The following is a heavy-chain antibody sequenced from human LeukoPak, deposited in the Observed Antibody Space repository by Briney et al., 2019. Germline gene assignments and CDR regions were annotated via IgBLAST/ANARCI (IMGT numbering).Heavy chain of an antibody. Sequence: ASVKVSCKASGYTFTSYYMHWVRQAPGQGLEWMGIINPSGGRTNYAHKFQGRVTMTRDMSTSTVYMELSSLRSEDTAVYYCARGAHVRMYDSDHDCFDPWGKGTTVTISS. CDR1: GYTFTSYY. D-gene: IGHD3-22*01. J-gene: IGHJ6*04. CDR3: ARGAHVRMYDSDHDCFDP. CDR2: INPSGGRT. V-gene: IGHV1-46*01.